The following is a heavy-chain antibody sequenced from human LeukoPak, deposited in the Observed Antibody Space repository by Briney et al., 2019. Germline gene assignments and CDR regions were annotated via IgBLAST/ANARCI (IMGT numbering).Heavy chain of an antibody. CDR3: ARDLVDSSGWYSQGLGY. CDR1: GGSISSYY. D-gene: IGHD6-19*01. J-gene: IGHJ4*02. V-gene: IGHV4-59*01. CDR2: IYYSGST. Sequence: PSETLSLTCTVSGGSISSYYWSWIRRPPGKGLEWIGYIYYSGSTNYNPSLKSRVTISVDTSKNQFSLKLSSVTAADTAVYYCARDLVDSSGWYSQGLGYWGQGTLATVSS.